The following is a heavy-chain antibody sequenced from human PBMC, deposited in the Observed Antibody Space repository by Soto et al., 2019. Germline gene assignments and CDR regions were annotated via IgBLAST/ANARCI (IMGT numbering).Heavy chain of an antibody. V-gene: IGHV4-30-4*01. CDR3: ARDFLMGDGHNHALDY. CDR1: GGSISSGDYY. CDR2: IYYSGST. J-gene: IGHJ4*02. Sequence: SETLSLTCTVSGGSISSGDYYWSWIRQPPGKGLEWIGYIYYSGSTYYNPSLKSRVTISVDTSKNQFSLKLSSVTAADTAVYYCARDFLMGDGHNHALDYWGQGTLVTVSS. D-gene: IGHD2-21*01.